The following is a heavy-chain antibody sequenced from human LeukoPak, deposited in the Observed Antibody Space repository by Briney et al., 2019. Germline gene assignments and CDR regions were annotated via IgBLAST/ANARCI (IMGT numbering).Heavy chain of an antibody. V-gene: IGHV4-39*01. CDR2: IYYSGST. J-gene: IGHJ4*02. CDR1: GASVDTISYY. Sequence: SETLSLTCTVSGASVDTISYYWGWTRQSPGKGLEWIGSIYYSGSTYYKSSLKSRVTISVDTSKNQFSLSLSSVTAADTAVYFCARSRQRDPYFFDSWGQGTLVTVSS. D-gene: IGHD1-1*01. CDR3: ARSRQRDPYFFDS.